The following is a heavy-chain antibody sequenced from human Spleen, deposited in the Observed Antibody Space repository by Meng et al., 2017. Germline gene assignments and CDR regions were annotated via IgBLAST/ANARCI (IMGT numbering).Heavy chain of an antibody. CDR1: GFTFSSYS. Sequence: GESLKISCAASGFTFSSYSMNWVRQAPGKGLEWVSSISSTGNSIYYADSVKGRFTTSRDNAKNSLYLQMNSLRAEDTAVYFCVYGWLLFDYWGQGAQVNVSS. V-gene: IGHV3-21*01. D-gene: IGHD6-19*01. CDR2: ISSTGNSI. J-gene: IGHJ4*02. CDR3: VYGWLLFDY.